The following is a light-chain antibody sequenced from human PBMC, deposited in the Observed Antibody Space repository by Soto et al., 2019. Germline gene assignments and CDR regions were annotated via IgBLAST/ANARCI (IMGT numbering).Light chain of an antibody. CDR3: QQYANRTPYT. Sequence: DIQMTQSPSSLSASVGDRVTITCQASQVISKYLNWYQQKPGKDPKLLIYDASNLEKGVPSRFSGSGSGTDFTFTISSLQPEDIATYYCQQYANRTPYTFGQGTKLEIK. J-gene: IGKJ2*01. V-gene: IGKV1-33*01. CDR2: DAS. CDR1: QVISKY.